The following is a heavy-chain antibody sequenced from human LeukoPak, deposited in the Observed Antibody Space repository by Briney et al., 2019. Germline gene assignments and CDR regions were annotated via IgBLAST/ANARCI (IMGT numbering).Heavy chain of an antibody. Sequence: SETLSLTCTVSGGSISSSGYYWGWIRQPPGKGLEWIASIYYSGSTYYNPSLKSRVTISVGTSKNQLSLRLSSLTAADTAVYYCARHEYSGSYYGLSWFDPWGQGTLVTVSS. CDR3: ARHEYSGSYYGLSWFDP. J-gene: IGHJ5*02. V-gene: IGHV4-39*01. CDR2: IYYSGST. CDR1: GGSISSSGYY. D-gene: IGHD1-26*01.